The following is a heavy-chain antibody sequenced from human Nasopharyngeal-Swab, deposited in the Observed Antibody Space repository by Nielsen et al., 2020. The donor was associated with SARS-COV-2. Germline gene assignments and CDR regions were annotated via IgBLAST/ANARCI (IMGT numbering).Heavy chain of an antibody. CDR2: INGEESRT. V-gene: IGHV3-74*01. CDR1: GFTFNNYW. CDR3: ARDPHGVRGAMQDAFDL. Sequence: GESMKISCAVSGFTFNNYWMHCVRQSPGKGLVWVSRINGEESRTSYADSVKGRFTISRDNAKNTLYLQMNSLRADDAAMYYCARDPHGVRGAMQDAFDLWGQGTMVTVSS. J-gene: IGHJ3*01. D-gene: IGHD3-16*01.